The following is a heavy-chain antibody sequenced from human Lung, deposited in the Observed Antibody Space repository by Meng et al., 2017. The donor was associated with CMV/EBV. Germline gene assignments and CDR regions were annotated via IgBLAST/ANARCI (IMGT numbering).Heavy chain of an antibody. J-gene: IGHJ6*02. CDR1: GGSISSGGYY. V-gene: IGHV4-31*02. Sequence: SCTVSGGSISSGGYYWSWIRQHPGKGLEWIGYIYYSGSTYYNPSLKSRVTISVDTSKNQLSLKLSSVTAADTAVYYCARDRSHSYYYYGMEVWGQGTXVTVSS. CDR3: ARDRSHSYYYYGMEV. CDR2: IYYSGST.